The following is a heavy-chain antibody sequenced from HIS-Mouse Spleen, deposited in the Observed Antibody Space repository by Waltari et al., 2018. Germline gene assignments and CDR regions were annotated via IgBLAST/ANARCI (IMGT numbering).Heavy chain of an antibody. CDR2: IYYSGST. J-gene: IGHJ2*01. CDR3: AREIPYSSSWYDWYFDL. Sequence: QLQLQESGPGLVKPSETLSLPCTVPGGSISSSSYHWGWIRQHPGKGLAWIGSIYYSGSTYYNPSLKSRVTISVDTSKNQFSLKLSSVTAADTAVYYCAREIPYSSSWYDWYFDLWGRGTLVTVSS. D-gene: IGHD6-13*01. CDR1: GGSISSSSYH. V-gene: IGHV4-39*07.